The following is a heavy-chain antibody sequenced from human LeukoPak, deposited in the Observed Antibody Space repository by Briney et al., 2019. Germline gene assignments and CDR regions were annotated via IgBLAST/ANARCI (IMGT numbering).Heavy chain of an antibody. CDR3: ARDLLVRGVRFDP. CDR1: GFTLSSFW. Sequence: GGSLRLSCSASGFTLSSFWMHWVRQAPGKGLVWVSRINSDGSSTTYADSVKGRFTISRDNAKNTLYLQMNSLRAEDTAVYYCARDLLVRGVRFDPWGQGTQVTVSS. V-gene: IGHV3-74*01. CDR2: INSDGSST. D-gene: IGHD3-10*01. J-gene: IGHJ5*02.